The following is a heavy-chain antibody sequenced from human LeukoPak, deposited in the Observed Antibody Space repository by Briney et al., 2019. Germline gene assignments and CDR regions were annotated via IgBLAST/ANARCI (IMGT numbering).Heavy chain of an antibody. J-gene: IGHJ6*03. Sequence: GESLKISCKGSGYSFTSYWIGWVRQMPGKGLEWMGIICPGDSDTRYSPSFQGQVTISADKSISTAYLQWSSLKASDTAMYYCARIGYDILTGYPYYYYYYMDVWGKGTTVTISS. V-gene: IGHV5-51*01. CDR2: ICPGDSDT. CDR1: GYSFTSYW. CDR3: ARIGYDILTGYPYYYYYYMDV. D-gene: IGHD3-9*01.